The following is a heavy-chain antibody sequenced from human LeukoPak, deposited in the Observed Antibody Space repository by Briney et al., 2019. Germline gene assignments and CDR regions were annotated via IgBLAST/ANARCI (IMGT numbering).Heavy chain of an antibody. CDR2: ISGSGDST. Sequence: GGSLRLSCATSRFTFSIYAMTWVRQAPGRGLEWVSGISGSGDSTYYADSVKGRFTISRDNSKNTLYLEMKSLGAEDTAVYYCARSRYCSGTSCYIDYWGQGTLVTGSS. D-gene: IGHD2-2*02. CDR3: ARSRYCSGTSCYIDY. V-gene: IGHV3-23*01. J-gene: IGHJ4*02. CDR1: RFTFSIYA.